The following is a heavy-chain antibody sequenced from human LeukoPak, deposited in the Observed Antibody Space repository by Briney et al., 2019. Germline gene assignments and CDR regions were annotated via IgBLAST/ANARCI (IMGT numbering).Heavy chain of an antibody. CDR2: IGSTGAYI. Sequence: NSGGSLRLSCAASGFTFSSYSMNWVRQAPGKGLEWLSSIGSTGAYIFYADSVKGRFTISRDNAKNSLYLQMNSLRAEDTAVYYCARDSDGSGWYGVDYWGQGTLVTVSS. CDR1: GFTFSSYS. J-gene: IGHJ4*02. CDR3: ARDSDGSGWYGVDY. D-gene: IGHD6-19*01. V-gene: IGHV3-21*01.